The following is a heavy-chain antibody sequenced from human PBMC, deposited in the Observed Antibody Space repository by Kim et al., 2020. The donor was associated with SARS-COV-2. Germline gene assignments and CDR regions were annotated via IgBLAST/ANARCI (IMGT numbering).Heavy chain of an antibody. Sequence: GGSLRLSCAASGFTVSSNYMSWVRQAPGKGLEWVSVIYSGGSTYYADSVKGRFTISRDNSKNTLYLQMNSLRAEDTAVYYCARESDYGGNSGDYWGQGTLVTVSS. CDR2: IYSGGST. D-gene: IGHD4-17*01. CDR1: GFTVSSNY. J-gene: IGHJ4*02. CDR3: ARESDYGGNSGDY. V-gene: IGHV3-53*01.